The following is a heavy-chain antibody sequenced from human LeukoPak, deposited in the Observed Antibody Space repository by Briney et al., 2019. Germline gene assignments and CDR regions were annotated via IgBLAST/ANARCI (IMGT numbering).Heavy chain of an antibody. D-gene: IGHD2-2*01. CDR1: GGSISSGSYY. V-gene: IGHV4-61*02. CDR3: ARSFPYCSSTSCYPDY. CDR2: IYTSGST. J-gene: IGHJ4*02. Sequence: SETLSLTCTVPGGSISSGSYYWSWIRQPARKGLEWIGRIYTSGSTNYNPSLKSRVTISVDTSKNQFSLKLSSVTAADTAVYYCARSFPYCSSTSCYPDYWGQGTLVTVSS.